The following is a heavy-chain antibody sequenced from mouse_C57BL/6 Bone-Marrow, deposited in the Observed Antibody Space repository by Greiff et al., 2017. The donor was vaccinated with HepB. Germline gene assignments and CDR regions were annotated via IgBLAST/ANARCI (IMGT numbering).Heavy chain of an antibody. J-gene: IGHJ2*01. CDR3: AREGWLLLDY. D-gene: IGHD2-3*01. Sequence: QVQLQQSGAELVRPGTSVKVSCKASGYAFTNYLIEWVKQRPGQGLEWIGVINPGSGGTNFNEKFKVKATLTADKSSSTAYMQLSSLTSEDSAVYFCAREGWLLLDYWGQGTTLTVSS. CDR2: INPGSGGT. CDR1: GYAFTNYL. V-gene: IGHV1-54*01.